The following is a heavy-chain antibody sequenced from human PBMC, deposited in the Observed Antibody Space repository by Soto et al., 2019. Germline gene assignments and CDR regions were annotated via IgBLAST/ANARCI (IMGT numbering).Heavy chain of an antibody. D-gene: IGHD2-2*01. CDR3: AIGGIGYCSSTSCLRHYYGMDV. CDR1: GYSFTSYW. Sequence: GESLKISCKGSGYSFTSYWISWVRQMPGKGLEWMGRIDPSDSYTDYSPSFQGHVTISADKSISTAYLQWSSLKASDTAMYYCAIGGIGYCSSTSCLRHYYGMDVWGQGTTVTV. CDR2: IDPSDSYT. V-gene: IGHV5-10-1*01. J-gene: IGHJ6*02.